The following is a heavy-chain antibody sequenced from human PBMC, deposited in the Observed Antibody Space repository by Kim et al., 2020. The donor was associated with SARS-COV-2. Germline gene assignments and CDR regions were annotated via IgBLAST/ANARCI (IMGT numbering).Heavy chain of an antibody. Sequence: ASVKVSCKASGYTFTSYYMHWVRQAPGQGLEWMGIINPSAGSTSYAQKFQGRVTMTRDMSTSTVYMELSSLRSEDTAVYYCARDIVVVVAAMTLFRMDVWGQGTTVTVSS. CDR1: GYTFTSYY. CDR3: ARDIVVVVAAMTLFRMDV. D-gene: IGHD2-15*01. V-gene: IGHV1-46*01. J-gene: IGHJ6*02. CDR2: INPSAGST.